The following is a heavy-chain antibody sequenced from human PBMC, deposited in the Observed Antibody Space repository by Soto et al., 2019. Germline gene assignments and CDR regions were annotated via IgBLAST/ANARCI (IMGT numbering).Heavy chain of an antibody. CDR3: AREDRVLVDGAFDI. V-gene: IGHV4-4*07. J-gene: IGHJ3*02. CDR2: IYTSGST. Sequence: SETLSLTCTVSGGSISSYYWSWIRQPAGKGLEWIGRIYTSGSTNYNPSLKSRVTMSVDTSKNQFSLKLSSVTAADTAVYYCAREDRVLVDGAFDIWGQGTMVTVSS. CDR1: GGSISSYY. D-gene: IGHD2-8*01.